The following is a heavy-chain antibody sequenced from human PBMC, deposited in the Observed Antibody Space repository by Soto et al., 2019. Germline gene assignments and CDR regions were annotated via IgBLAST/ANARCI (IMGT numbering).Heavy chain of an antibody. Sequence: QVPLQESGPGLVKPSETLSLSCTVSGGSISNYYWSWFRQTPGKGLEWIGYVHDSWGSNYNPPRKRRVAISLGTSKRQFALKLTAVTATDPAGNCCARQGFGALHGLVEVWGQGTTVTVSS. J-gene: IGHJ6*02. CDR2: VHDSWGS. V-gene: IGHV4-59*08. D-gene: IGHD3-10*01. CDR3: ARQGFGALHGLVEV. CDR1: GGSISNYY.